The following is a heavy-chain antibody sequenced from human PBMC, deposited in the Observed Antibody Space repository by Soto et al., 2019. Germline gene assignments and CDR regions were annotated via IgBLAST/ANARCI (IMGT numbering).Heavy chain of an antibody. CDR2: ISGSSSYI. CDR3: ARSGEILQTFDS. D-gene: IGHD1-26*01. CDR1: GVSFSDYS. Sequence: GESLRLSCVVSGVSFSDYSMNWVRQAPGKGLEWVALISGSSSYIYYADSVKGRFTISRDNAKNSLFLQMDSLRVEDTAVYYCARSGEILQTFDSWGQGTLVTVSS. V-gene: IGHV3-21*01. J-gene: IGHJ4*02.